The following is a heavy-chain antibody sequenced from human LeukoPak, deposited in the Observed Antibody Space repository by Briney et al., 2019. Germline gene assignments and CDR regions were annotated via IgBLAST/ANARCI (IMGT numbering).Heavy chain of an antibody. CDR1: GITVTSAW. J-gene: IGHJ6*03. CDR3: TTERDYHYPYFMDV. Sequence: GGSLRLSCAGSGITVTSAWINWVRQAPGKRLEWVGRIKSKTDGGATDYAAPVKGRFTISRDDSKNTLFLQMNNLRTEDTAMYYCTTERDYHYPYFMDVWGKGTTVTVSS. CDR2: IKSKTDGGAT. V-gene: IGHV3-15*01.